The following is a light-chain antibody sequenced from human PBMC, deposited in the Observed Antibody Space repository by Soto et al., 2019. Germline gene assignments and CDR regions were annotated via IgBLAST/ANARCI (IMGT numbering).Light chain of an antibody. CDR1: QSLLNINGHTY. V-gene: IGKV2-28*01. J-gene: IGKJ1*01. Sequence: EIVMIQSPLSLPVTPGEPASISCRSSQSLLNINGHTYLDWYLQKPGQSPQLLIHWAFNRASGVPDRFSGSGSETDFTLKISRVEAEDVVVYYCMQSIKIPKSFGQVTKVEIK. CDR2: WAF. CDR3: MQSIKIPKS.